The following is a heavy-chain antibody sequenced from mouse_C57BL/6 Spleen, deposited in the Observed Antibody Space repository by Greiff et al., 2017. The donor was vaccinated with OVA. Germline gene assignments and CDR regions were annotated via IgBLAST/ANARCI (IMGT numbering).Heavy chain of an antibody. J-gene: IGHJ4*01. V-gene: IGHV1-64*01. D-gene: IGHD1-1*01. CDR2: IHPNSGST. CDR3: ARNYGSSYAMDY. CDR1: GYTFTSYW. Sequence: QLQQPGAELVKPGASVKLSCKASGYTFTSYWMHWVKQRPGQGLEWIGMIHPNSGSTNYNEKFKSKATLTVDKSSSTAYMQLSSLTSEDSAVYYCARNYGSSYAMDYWGQGTSVTVSS.